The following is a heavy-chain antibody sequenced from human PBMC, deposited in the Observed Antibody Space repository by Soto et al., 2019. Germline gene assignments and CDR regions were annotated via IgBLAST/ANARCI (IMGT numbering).Heavy chain of an antibody. J-gene: IGHJ3*02. D-gene: IGHD1-7*01. CDR2: IIPIFAKP. Sequence: QVHLIQSGAELKRPGSSVKVSCNASGDTFSSYSITWLRQAPGQRLEWMGGIIPIFAKPTYAQKFQGRVAITAEESTITVYMELASLTSEDTVVDYCARGPGIGNSFFIWCQGTPLTVSS. CDR3: ARGPGIGNSFFI. CDR1: GDTFSSYS. V-gene: IGHV1-69*01.